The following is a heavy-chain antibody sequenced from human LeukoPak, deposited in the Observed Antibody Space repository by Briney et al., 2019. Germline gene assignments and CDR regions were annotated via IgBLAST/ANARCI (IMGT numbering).Heavy chain of an antibody. CDR2: IKQDGSEK. CDR1: GFTFSSYW. J-gene: IGHJ4*02. D-gene: IGHD3-10*01. Sequence: PGGSLRLSCAASGFTFSSYWMSWVRQAPGKGLEWVANIKQDGSEKYYADSVKGRFTISRDNAKNSLYLQMNSLRAEDTAVYYCAREPVVRGVIIPFDYWGQGTLVTVSS. CDR3: AREPVVRGVIIPFDY. V-gene: IGHV3-7*01.